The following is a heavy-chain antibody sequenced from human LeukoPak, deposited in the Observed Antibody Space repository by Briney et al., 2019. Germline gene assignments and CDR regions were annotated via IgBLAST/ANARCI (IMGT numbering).Heavy chain of an antibody. V-gene: IGHV4-59*12. D-gene: IGHD5-12*01. CDR2: INYSGST. J-gene: IGHJ5*02. CDR3: ARDIVATRPHNWFDP. Sequence: PSETLSLTCTVSGGSISSYYWSWTRQPPGKGLEWIGYINYSGSTNYNPSLKSRITISVDTSKNQFSLKLSSVTAADTAVYYCARDIVATRPHNWFDPWGQGTLVTVSS. CDR1: GGSISSYY.